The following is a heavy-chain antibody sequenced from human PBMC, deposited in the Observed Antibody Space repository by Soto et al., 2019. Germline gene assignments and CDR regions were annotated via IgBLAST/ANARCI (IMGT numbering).Heavy chain of an antibody. D-gene: IGHD4-17*01. CDR2: IYHSGST. Sequence: QVQLQGSGPGLVKPSGTLSLTCAVSGGSISSDNWWSWVRQPPGKGLEWIGEIYHSGSTNYNPSLKSRVTITIDRSKNKSYLELTSVTSGDTAVYYCARITVTEACWGQGALVTVSS. V-gene: IGHV4-4*02. CDR3: ARITVTEAC. J-gene: IGHJ4*02. CDR1: GGSISSDNW.